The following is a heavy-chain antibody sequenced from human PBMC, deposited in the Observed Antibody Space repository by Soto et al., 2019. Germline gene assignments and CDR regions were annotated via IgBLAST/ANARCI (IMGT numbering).Heavy chain of an antibody. CDR1: GGTFSSYA. V-gene: IGHV1-69*14. D-gene: IGHD1-26*01. CDR3: ARVVVGATFYYGMDV. Sequence: QVQLVQSGAEVKKPGSSVKVSCKASGGTFSSYAISWVRQAPGQGLEWMGGIIPIFGTANYAQKFQGRVTITAAKCTRTAYMERSSLRSEGTAAYYWARVVVGATFYYGMDVWGQGTTGTVSS. J-gene: IGHJ6*02. CDR2: IIPIFGTA.